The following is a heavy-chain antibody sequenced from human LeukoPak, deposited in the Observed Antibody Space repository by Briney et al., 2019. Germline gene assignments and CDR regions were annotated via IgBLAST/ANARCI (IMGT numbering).Heavy chain of an antibody. CDR1: GGSISSGDYY. CDR3: ASYGDCDPLGAFDI. J-gene: IGHJ3*02. V-gene: IGHV4-30-4*01. D-gene: IGHD4-17*01. Sequence: PSETLSLTCTVSGGSISSGDYYWSWIRQPPGKGLEWIGYIYYSGSTYYNPSLKSRVTISVDTSKNQFSLKLSSVTAADTAVYYCASYGDCDPLGAFDIWGQGTMVTVSS. CDR2: IYYSGST.